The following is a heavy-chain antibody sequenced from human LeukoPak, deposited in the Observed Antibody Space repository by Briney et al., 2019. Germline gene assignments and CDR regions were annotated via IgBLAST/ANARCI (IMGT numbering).Heavy chain of an antibody. CDR2: INPSGGST. Sequence: ASVKVSCKASGYTFTSYYMHWVRQAPGQGLEWMGIINPSGGSTSYAQKFQGRVTMTRDTSTSTVYMELSSLRSEDTAVCYCARDSDDSSGYYHWFDPWGQGTLVTVSS. J-gene: IGHJ5*02. CDR3: ARDSDDSSGYYHWFDP. V-gene: IGHV1-46*01. CDR1: GYTFTSYY. D-gene: IGHD3-22*01.